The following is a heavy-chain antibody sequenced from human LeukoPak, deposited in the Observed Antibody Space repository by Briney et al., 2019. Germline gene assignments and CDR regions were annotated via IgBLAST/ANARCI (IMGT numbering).Heavy chain of an antibody. V-gene: IGHV3-21*01. CDR2: ISSSSSYI. CDR1: GFTFSSYS. J-gene: IGHJ4*02. CDR3: ARNRWNYYGSGSLIDY. Sequence: PGGSLRLSCAASGFTFSSYSMNWVRQAPGKGLEWVSSISSSSSYIYYVDSVKGRFTISRDNAKNSLYLQMNSLRAEDTAVYYCARNRWNYYGSGSLIDYWGQGTLVTVSS. D-gene: IGHD3-10*01.